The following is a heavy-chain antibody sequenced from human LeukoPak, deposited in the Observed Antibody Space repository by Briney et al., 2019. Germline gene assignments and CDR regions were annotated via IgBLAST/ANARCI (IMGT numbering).Heavy chain of an antibody. CDR2: ISYDGSNK. J-gene: IGHJ3*02. D-gene: IGHD2-8*01. Sequence: PGGSLRLSCAASGFTFSSYGMHWVRQAPGKGLEWVAVISYDGSNKYYADSVKGRFTISRDNSKNTLYLQMNSLRAEDTAVYYCAKLCTKTKPQFSDAFDIWGQGTMVTVSS. CDR3: AKLCTKTKPQFSDAFDI. V-gene: IGHV3-30*18. CDR1: GFTFSSYG.